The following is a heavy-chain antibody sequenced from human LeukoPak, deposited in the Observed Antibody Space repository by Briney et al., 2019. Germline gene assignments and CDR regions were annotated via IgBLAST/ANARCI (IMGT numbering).Heavy chain of an antibody. D-gene: IGHD2-15*01. CDR1: GGSISSGGYS. CDR3: ARAPGRCSGGSCYSGWFDP. Sequence: SETLSLTCDVSGGSISSGGYSWSWIRQPPGTGLEWIGYIYHSGSTYYNPSLKSRVTISLDRSKNQFSLKLSSVTAADTAVYYCARAPGRCSGGSCYSGWFDPWGQGTLVTVSS. J-gene: IGHJ5*02. V-gene: IGHV4-30-2*01. CDR2: IYHSGST.